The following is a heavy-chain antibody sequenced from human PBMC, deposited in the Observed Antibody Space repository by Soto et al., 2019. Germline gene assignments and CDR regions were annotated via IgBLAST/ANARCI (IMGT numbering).Heavy chain of an antibody. V-gene: IGHV1-46*01. Sequence: QVQLVQSGAEVKKPRASVKVSCKASGYTFTSYYMHWVRLAPGQGLEWMGIINPDGGGTSYAQQFQGRVIMTSHTSTSTVSMEMRSLRSEDTAVYYCATRGNCLSMDVRGQGTTVTVS. CDR3: ATRGNCLSMDV. CDR2: INPDGGGT. CDR1: GYTFTSYY. D-gene: IGHD2-15*01. J-gene: IGHJ6*02.